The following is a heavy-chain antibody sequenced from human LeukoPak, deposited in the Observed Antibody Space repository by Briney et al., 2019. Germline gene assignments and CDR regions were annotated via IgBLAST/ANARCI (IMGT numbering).Heavy chain of an antibody. Sequence: GGSLRLSCAVSGFSVSGYWMTWVRQAPGKGLEWVANIKQDGSEKNYVDSVKGRFTISRDNAENSLFLQMNSLRVEDTAVDYCAREWQGGIAAAGTRIEGDYWGQGTLVAVSS. V-gene: IGHV3-7*01. CDR2: IKQDGSEK. CDR1: GFSVSGYW. D-gene: IGHD6-13*01. CDR3: AREWQGGIAAAGTRIEGDY. J-gene: IGHJ4*02.